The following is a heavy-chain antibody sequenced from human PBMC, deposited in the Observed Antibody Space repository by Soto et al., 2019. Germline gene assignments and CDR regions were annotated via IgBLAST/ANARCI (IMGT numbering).Heavy chain of an antibody. V-gene: IGHV1-69*13. J-gene: IGHJ4*02. CDR1: GGTFSSYA. Sequence: SVKVSCKASGGTFSSYAISWVRQAPGQGLEWMGGIIPIFGTANYAQKFQGRVTITADESTSTAYMELSSLRSEDTAVYYCANLFMHYDFWSGYPFDYWGQGTLVTVSS. D-gene: IGHD3-3*01. CDR3: ANLFMHYDFWSGYPFDY. CDR2: IIPIFGTA.